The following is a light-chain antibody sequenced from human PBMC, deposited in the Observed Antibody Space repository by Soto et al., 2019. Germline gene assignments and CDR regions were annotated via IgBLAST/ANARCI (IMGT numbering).Light chain of an antibody. CDR1: QSVLYSPSKRNF. Sequence: DIVMTQSPDSLAVSLGERATINCKSSQSVLYSPSKRNFLAWYQQKAGQPPKLIIYRASTRESGVPDRVSGSGSGTDFTLTINSLQAEDVAVYFCQQYYSLPYTLGQGTKLEIK. V-gene: IGKV4-1*01. CDR2: RAS. CDR3: QQYYSLPYT. J-gene: IGKJ2*01.